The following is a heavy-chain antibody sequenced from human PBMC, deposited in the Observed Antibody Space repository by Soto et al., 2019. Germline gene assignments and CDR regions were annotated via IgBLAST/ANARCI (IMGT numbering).Heavy chain of an antibody. CDR3: ARRYTVTTDYYYYGMDV. CDR1: GFSFSPYY. D-gene: IGHD4-17*01. J-gene: IGHJ6*02. CDR2: ISGDSSDT. V-gene: IGHV3-11*06. Sequence: PGGSLRLSXVASGFSFSPYYMSWIRQAPGKGLEWISYISGDSSDTNYADSVKGRFTISRDNARKSVYLQMNSLRAEDTAVYYCARRYTVTTDYYYYGMDVWGQGTTVTVSS.